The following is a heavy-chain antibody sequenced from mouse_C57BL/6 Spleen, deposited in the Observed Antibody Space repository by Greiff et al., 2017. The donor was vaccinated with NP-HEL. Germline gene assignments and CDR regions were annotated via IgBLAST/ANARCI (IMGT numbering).Heavy chain of an antibody. CDR1: GYTFTSYW. J-gene: IGHJ2*01. CDR2: IYPGSGST. Sequence: QVQLQQPGAELVKPGASVKMSCKASGYTFTSYWITWVKQRPGQGLEWIGDIYPGSGSTNYNEKFKSKATLTVDTSSCTAYMQLSSLTSEDSAVYYCASSVVEGLYFDDWGQGTTLTVSS. V-gene: IGHV1-55*01. D-gene: IGHD1-1*01. CDR3: ASSVVEGLYFDD.